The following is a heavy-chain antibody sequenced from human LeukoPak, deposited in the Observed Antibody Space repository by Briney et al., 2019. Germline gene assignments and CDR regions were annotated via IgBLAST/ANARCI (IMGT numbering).Heavy chain of an antibody. D-gene: IGHD6-13*01. CDR1: GGTFSSYA. Sequence: GASVKVSCKASGGTFSSYAISWVRQAPGQGLEWMGGIIPIFGTANYAQKFQGRVTITADESTSTAYMELSSLRSEDTAVYYCATSIGDAAAGTSYYYGMDVWGKGTTVTVSS. V-gene: IGHV1-69*01. J-gene: IGHJ6*04. CDR3: ATSIGDAAAGTSYYYGMDV. CDR2: IIPIFGTA.